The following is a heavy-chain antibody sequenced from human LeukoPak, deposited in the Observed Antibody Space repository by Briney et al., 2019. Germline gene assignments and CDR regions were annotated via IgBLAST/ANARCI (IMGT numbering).Heavy chain of an antibody. Sequence: GGSLRLSCAASGFTFSSYGMSWVRQAPGKGLEWVSAISGSGGSTYYADSVKGRFTISRDNSKNTLYLQMNSLRAEDTAVYYCAKGVLAYCGGDCFPPIDYWGQGTLVTVSS. J-gene: IGHJ4*02. V-gene: IGHV3-23*01. CDR2: ISGSGGST. CDR3: AKGVLAYCGGDCFPPIDY. CDR1: GFTFSSYG. D-gene: IGHD2-21*02.